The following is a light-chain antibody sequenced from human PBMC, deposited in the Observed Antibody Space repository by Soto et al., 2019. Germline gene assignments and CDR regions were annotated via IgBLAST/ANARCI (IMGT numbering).Light chain of an antibody. J-gene: IGKJ1*01. V-gene: IGKV3-20*01. CDR2: GAS. CDR1: QSVSSSY. Sequence: EIVLTQSPGTLSLSPGERATLSCRASQSVSSSYLAWYQQKPGQAPRLLIYGASSRATGIPDRFSGSGSGTDFTLTIGRLEPEDFAVYYGQQYGSSQRTFGQGTKVEIK. CDR3: QQYGSSQRT.